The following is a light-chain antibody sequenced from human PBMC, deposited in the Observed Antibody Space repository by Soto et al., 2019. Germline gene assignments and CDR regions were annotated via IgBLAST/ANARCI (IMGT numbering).Light chain of an antibody. CDR1: QNINNY. V-gene: IGKV1-6*01. J-gene: IGKJ1*01. CDR2: DAS. Sequence: IQMTQSPSSLSASVGDRVTITCQASQNINNYLNWYQQKPGRAPKLLIYDASNLQSGVPPRFSGSGSGTDFTLAISSLQPEDSATYYCLQDINYPWTFGQGTKVEIK. CDR3: LQDINYPWT.